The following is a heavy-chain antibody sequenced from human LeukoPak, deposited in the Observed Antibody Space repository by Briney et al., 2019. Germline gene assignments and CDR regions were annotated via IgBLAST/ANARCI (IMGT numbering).Heavy chain of an antibody. CDR1: GGSISSYY. Sequence: SETLSLTCTVSGGSISSYYWSWIRQPPGKGLEWIGYIYYSGSTYYNPSLKSRVTISVDTSKNQFSLKLSSVTAADTAVYYCARARDGYNLGIDYWGQGTLVTVSS. CDR3: ARARDGYNLGIDY. V-gene: IGHV4-59*08. J-gene: IGHJ4*02. CDR2: IYYSGST. D-gene: IGHD5-24*01.